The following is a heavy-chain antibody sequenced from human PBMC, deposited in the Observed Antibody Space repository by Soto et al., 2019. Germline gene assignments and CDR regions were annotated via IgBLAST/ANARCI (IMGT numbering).Heavy chain of an antibody. Sequence: ASVKVSCKASGGTFSGYAISWVRQAPGQGLEWMGGIIPIFGTANYAQRFQGRVTITADESTSTAYMELSSLRSEDTAVYYCARCADGYNYWFDPWGQGTLVTVSS. V-gene: IGHV1-69*13. CDR1: GGTFSGYA. D-gene: IGHD5-12*01. CDR3: ARCADGYNYWFDP. CDR2: IIPIFGTA. J-gene: IGHJ5*02.